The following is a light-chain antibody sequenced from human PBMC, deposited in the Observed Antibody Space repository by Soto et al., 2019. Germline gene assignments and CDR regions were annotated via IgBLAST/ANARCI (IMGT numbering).Light chain of an antibody. CDR3: QQSSSTPRT. CDR1: QTISIY. Sequence: DIQMTQSPSSLSASVGDRVTITCRASQTISIYLNWYQQKPGKAPKLLIYAASSLHSGVPSRFSGSGSGTDFTLTISSLQPEDFATYYCQQSSSTPRTFGQGTKLEI. CDR2: AAS. J-gene: IGKJ2*01. V-gene: IGKV1-39*01.